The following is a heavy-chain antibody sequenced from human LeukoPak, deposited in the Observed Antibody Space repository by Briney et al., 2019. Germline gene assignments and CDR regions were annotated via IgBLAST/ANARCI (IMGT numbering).Heavy chain of an antibody. CDR1: GFTFDDYG. V-gene: IGHV3-20*04. CDR2: INWNGGST. J-gene: IGHJ6*03. CDR3: ARYNWNANYMDV. D-gene: IGHD1-1*01. Sequence: GGSLRLSCAASGFTFDDYGMSWVRQAPGKGLEWVSGINWNGGSTGYADSVKVRFTISRDNAKNSLYLQMNSLRAEDTALYYCARYNWNANYMDVWGKGTTVTVSS.